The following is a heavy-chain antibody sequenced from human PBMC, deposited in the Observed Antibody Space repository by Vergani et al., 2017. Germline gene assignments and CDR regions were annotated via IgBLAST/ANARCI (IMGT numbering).Heavy chain of an antibody. Sequence: QVQLQESGPGLVKPSETLSLTCTVSGGSISSYYWSWIRQPAGKGLEWIGRIYNSGSTNYNPSLKSRVTISVDTSKKQFSLKLSSVTAADTAVYYCAREGIVVEPAALEDYYYMDVWGKGTTVTVSS. V-gene: IGHV4-4*07. CDR1: GGSISSYY. D-gene: IGHD2-2*01. CDR3: AREGIVVEPAALEDYYYMDV. J-gene: IGHJ6*03. CDR2: IYNSGST.